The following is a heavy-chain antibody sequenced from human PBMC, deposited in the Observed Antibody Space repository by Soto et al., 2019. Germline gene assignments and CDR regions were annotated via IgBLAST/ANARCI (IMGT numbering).Heavy chain of an antibody. Sequence: GSLRLSCAASGFTFSNYAMSWVRQAPGKGLEWVSVISTTGGSTFHGDSVKGRFTISRDNSKNTLYLQMNSVRAEDTAVYYCAKKAGYSGFHPFDYWGQGTLVTVSS. V-gene: IGHV3-23*01. D-gene: IGHD5-12*01. CDR2: ISTTGGST. CDR1: GFTFSNYA. J-gene: IGHJ4*02. CDR3: AKKAGYSGFHPFDY.